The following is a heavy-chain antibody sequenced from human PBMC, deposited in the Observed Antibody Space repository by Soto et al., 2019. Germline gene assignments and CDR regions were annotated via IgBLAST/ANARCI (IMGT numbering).Heavy chain of an antibody. J-gene: IGHJ6*02. D-gene: IGHD2-15*01. CDR2: INPNSGGT. CDR3: ARETRGGYCSGGSCYSPYYYYGMDG. CDR1: GYTFTGYY. Sequence: QVQLVQSGAEVKKPGASVKVSCKASGYTFTGYYMHWVRQAPGQGLEWMGWINPNSGGTNYAQKFQGWVTMTRDTSISTAYMELSRLRYDDTAVYYCARETRGGYCSGGSCYSPYYYYGMDGWGQGTTVTVSS. V-gene: IGHV1-2*04.